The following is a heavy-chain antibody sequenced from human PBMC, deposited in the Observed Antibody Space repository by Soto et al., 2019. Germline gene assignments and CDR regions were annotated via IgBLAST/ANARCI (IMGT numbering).Heavy chain of an antibody. CDR2: ISAYNGNT. CDR3: ARDPYYDFWSGYYDNWFDH. J-gene: IGHJ5*02. CDR1: GGTFSSYA. D-gene: IGHD3-3*01. Sequence: ASVKVSCKASGGTFSSYAISWVRQAPGQGLEWMGWISAYNGNTNYAQKLQGRVTMTTDTSTSTAYMELRSLRSDDTAVYYCARDPYYDFWSGYYDNWFDHWGQGTLVTVSS. V-gene: IGHV1-18*01.